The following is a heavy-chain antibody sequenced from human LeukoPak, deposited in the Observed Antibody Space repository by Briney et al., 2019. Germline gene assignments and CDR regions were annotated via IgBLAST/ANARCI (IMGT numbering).Heavy chain of an antibody. CDR2: INPSSGTA. J-gene: IGHJ3*02. CDR1: GFTFTRYQ. CDR3: ARVTTIFGASDTFDI. D-gene: IGHD3-3*01. V-gene: IGHV1-46*01. Sequence: ASVNVSCKASGFTFTRYQMHWVRQSHGQGLEWLGIINPSSGTATYAQKVQGRVTMTRDTSTSTVYMEMSSLTSEDTAVYYCARVTTIFGASDTFDIWGQGTRVTVSS.